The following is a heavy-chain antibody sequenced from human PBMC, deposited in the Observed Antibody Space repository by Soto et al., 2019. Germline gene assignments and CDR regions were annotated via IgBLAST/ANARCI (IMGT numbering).Heavy chain of an antibody. J-gene: IGHJ1*01. D-gene: IGHD1-26*01. CDR2: ISSNGDST. CDR1: GFALTRFA. Sequence: PGGSLRRSCSASGFALTRFAMLWGRQAPGKGLEYVSGISSNGDSTDYADSVRGRLTLSRDNSKNTAFLPLSSLRPEDTAVYYCVKESGSRVAGYFQHWGPGT. V-gene: IGHV3-64D*06. CDR3: VKESGSRVAGYFQH.